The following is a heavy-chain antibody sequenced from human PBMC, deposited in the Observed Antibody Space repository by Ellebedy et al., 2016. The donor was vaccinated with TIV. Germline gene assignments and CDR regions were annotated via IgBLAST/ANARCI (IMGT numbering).Heavy chain of an antibody. J-gene: IGHJ4*02. CDR1: GFTFSSYN. D-gene: IGHD5-24*01. V-gene: IGHV3-48*04. Sequence: GESLKIPCAAPGFTFSSYNIIWVRQAPGKGLEWISYISSDTLTTEYADPVKGRFTISRDNAKNSVYLQMKSLRAEDTAVYFLARDMGRWLQFLGFWGQGTLVTVSS. CDR3: ARDMGRWLQFLGF. CDR2: ISSDTLTT.